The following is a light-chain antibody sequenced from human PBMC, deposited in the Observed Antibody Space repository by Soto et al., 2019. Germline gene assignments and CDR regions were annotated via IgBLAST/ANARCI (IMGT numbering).Light chain of an antibody. CDR3: QQYNNWPRAT. CDR1: PSVSSSY. J-gene: IGKJ4*01. V-gene: IGKV3-15*01. CDR2: RTS. Sequence: IVLTLSPGTLSLSPWERATLSCRASPSVSSSYLAWYQQKPGQAPRLLMFRTSSRATGFPARFSGSGSGTEFNLTISSLQSEDFGVYYCQQYNNWPRATFGGGTKVDIK.